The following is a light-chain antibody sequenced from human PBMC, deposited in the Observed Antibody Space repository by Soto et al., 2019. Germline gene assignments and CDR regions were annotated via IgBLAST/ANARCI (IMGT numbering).Light chain of an antibody. Sequence: QSVLTQPRSVSGSPGQSVTISCTGTSSDVGGYNYVSWYQQHPGKAPKLMIYDVSKRPSGVPDRFSGSKSGNTASLTISGLQAEDEADYYCCSYAGSYTPFDVFGTGTKVTVL. CDR2: DVS. J-gene: IGLJ1*01. V-gene: IGLV2-11*01. CDR1: SSDVGGYNY. CDR3: CSYAGSYTPFDV.